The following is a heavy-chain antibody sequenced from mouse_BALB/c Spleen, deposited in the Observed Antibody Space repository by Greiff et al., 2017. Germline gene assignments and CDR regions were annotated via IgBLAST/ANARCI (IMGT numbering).Heavy chain of an antibody. CDR3: ARSSDYDAMDY. Sequence: EVKLVESGGGLVKPGGSLKLSCAASGFTFSDYYMYWVRQTPEKRLEWVATISDGGSYTYYPDSVKGRFTISRDNAKNNLYLQMSSLKSEDTAMYYCARSSDYDAMDYWGQGTSVTVSS. CDR1: GFTFSDYY. D-gene: IGHD3-1*01. CDR2: ISDGGSYT. V-gene: IGHV5-4*02. J-gene: IGHJ4*01.